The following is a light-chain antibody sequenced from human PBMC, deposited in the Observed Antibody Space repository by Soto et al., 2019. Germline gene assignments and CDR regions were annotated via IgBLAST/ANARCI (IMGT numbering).Light chain of an antibody. Sequence: ETVMTQSPATLSVSPGERATLSCRASQSVSSSFLAWYQQKPGQAPRLLIYGASSRATGIPGRFSGSGSGTDFTLTISRLEPEDFAVYYCQQYGSSRTWTFGQGTKVDIK. CDR2: GAS. CDR1: QSVSSSF. J-gene: IGKJ1*01. V-gene: IGKV3-20*01. CDR3: QQYGSSRTWT.